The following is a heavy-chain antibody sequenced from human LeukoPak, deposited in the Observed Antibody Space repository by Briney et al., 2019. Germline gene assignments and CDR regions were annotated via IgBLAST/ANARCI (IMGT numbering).Heavy chain of an antibody. D-gene: IGHD5-24*01. CDR1: GGTFSSYA. Sequence: SVKVSCKASGGTFSSYAISWVRQAPGQGLEWMGGIIPIFGTANYAQKFQGRVTITADESTSAAYMELSSLRSEDTAVYYCARGQWLQWTWFDPWGQGTLVTVSS. J-gene: IGHJ5*02. CDR3: ARGQWLQWTWFDP. CDR2: IIPIFGTA. V-gene: IGHV1-69*13.